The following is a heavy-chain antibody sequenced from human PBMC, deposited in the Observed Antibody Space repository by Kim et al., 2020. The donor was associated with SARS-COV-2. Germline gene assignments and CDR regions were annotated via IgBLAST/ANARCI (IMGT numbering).Heavy chain of an antibody. CDR3: AREVPNYYDSSGQKLASDY. D-gene: IGHD3-22*01. V-gene: IGHV3-48*02. CDR2: ISSSSTI. Sequence: GGSLRLSCAASGFTFSSYSMNWVRQAPGKGLEWVSYISSSSTIYYADSVKGRFTISRDNAKNSLYLQMNSLRDEDTAVYYCAREVPNYYDSSGQKLASDYWGQGTLVTVSS. CDR1: GFTFSSYS. J-gene: IGHJ4*02.